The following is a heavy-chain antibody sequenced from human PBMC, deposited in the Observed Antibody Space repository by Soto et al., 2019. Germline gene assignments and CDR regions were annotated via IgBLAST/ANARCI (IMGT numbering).Heavy chain of an antibody. CDR2: IYYSGST. CDR3: ARLGSTSETS. CDR1: GGSISSGDYY. J-gene: IGHJ4*02. D-gene: IGHD2-2*01. V-gene: IGHV4-30-4*01. Sequence: SETLSLTCTVSGGSISSGDYYWSWIRQPPGKGLEWIGYIYYSGSTYYNPSLKSRVTISVGTSKNQFSLKLSSVTAADTAVYYCARLGSTSETSWGQGTLVTVSS.